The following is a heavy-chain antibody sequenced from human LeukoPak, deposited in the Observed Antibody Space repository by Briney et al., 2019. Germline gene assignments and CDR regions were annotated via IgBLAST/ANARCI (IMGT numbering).Heavy chain of an antibody. Sequence: GGSLRLSCAASGFTFSSYAMSWVRQAPGKGLEWVANIKEDGSEKHYVASVKGRFIISRDNAKNSLYLQMSSQRAEDTALYYCARNTYDNAFDMWGQGIMVIVSS. D-gene: IGHD3-22*01. J-gene: IGHJ3*02. CDR3: ARNTYDNAFDM. CDR2: IKEDGSEK. CDR1: GFTFSSYA. V-gene: IGHV3-7*04.